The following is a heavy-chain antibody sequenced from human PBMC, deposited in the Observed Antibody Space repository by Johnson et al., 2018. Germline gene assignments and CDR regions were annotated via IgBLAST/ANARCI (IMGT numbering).Heavy chain of an antibody. V-gene: IGHV1-69*12. D-gene: IGHD2-21*02. CDR1: GGTFRSYG. J-gene: IGHJ5*02. Sequence: QVQLVQSGAEVKKPGSSVKVSCKVSGGTFRSYGISWVRQAPGQGLEWMGGIIPMFGIGDYVQKFQGRLTITADESESPVYRELRRLRSEDTAVYYGARDAKPPYCGDDCFPDYKWFDPWGQGTQVTVSS. CDR3: ARDAKPPYCGDDCFPDYKWFDP. CDR2: IIPMFGIG.